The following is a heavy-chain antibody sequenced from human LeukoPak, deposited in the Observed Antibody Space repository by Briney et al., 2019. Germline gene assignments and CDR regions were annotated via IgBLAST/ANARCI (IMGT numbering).Heavy chain of an antibody. CDR3: ANSKQWLEKQPFDC. CDR1: GFAFGSST. V-gene: IGHV3-30-3*01. J-gene: IGHJ4*02. CDR2: MSSDGTKE. Sequence: GRSLRLSCAASGFAFGSSTLHWVRQAPGKGLEWLAVMSSDGTKEYYADSAKGRFTIPRDISKNTLYLQMSNLRAEDTAIYYCANSKQWLEKQPFDCWGQGTLVTVSS. D-gene: IGHD6-19*01.